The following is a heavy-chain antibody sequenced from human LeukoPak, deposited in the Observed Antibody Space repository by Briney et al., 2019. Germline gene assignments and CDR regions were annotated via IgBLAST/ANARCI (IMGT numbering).Heavy chain of an antibody. Sequence: SETLSLTCAVYGGSFSGYYWSWIRQPPGKGLEWIGEINHSGSTNYNPSLKSRVTISVDKSKNQFSLKLSSVTAADTAVYYCARRAYYGSGSYLWGQGTLVTVSS. V-gene: IGHV4-34*01. J-gene: IGHJ4*02. CDR2: INHSGST. D-gene: IGHD3-10*01. CDR1: GGSFSGYY. CDR3: ARRAYYGSGSYL.